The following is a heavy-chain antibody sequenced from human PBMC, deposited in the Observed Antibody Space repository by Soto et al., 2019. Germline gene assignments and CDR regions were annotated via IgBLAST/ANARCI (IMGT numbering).Heavy chain of an antibody. D-gene: IGHD1-1*01. V-gene: IGHV4-59*01. CDR2: IYYSGST. CDR1: GGSISSYY. J-gene: IGHJ6*02. Sequence: PSETLSLTCTVSGGSISSYYWSWIRQPPGKGLEWIGYIYYSGSTNYNPSLKSRVTISVDTSKNQLSLKLSSVTAADTAVYYCARAIQIERGERRYYYYYYGMDVWGQGTTVTVSS. CDR3: ARAIQIERGERRYYYYYYGMDV.